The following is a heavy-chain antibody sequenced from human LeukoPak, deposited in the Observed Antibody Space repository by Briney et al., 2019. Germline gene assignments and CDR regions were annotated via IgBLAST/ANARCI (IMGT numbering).Heavy chain of an antibody. CDR2: ISYDGSNK. V-gene: IGHV3-30-3*01. CDR1: GFTFSTYA. J-gene: IGHJ4*02. D-gene: IGHD3-10*01. CDR3: ARGGFGSLFYYFDY. Sequence: PGRSLRLSCAASGFTFSTYAMHWVRQAPGKGLEWVAVISYDGSNKYYADSVRGRFTISRDNSKNTLFLQVNSLRAADTAVYNCARGGFGSLFYYFDYWGQGTLVTVSS.